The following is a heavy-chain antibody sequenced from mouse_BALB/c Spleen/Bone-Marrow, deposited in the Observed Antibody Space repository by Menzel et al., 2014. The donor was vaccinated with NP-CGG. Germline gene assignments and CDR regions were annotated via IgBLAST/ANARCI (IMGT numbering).Heavy chain of an antibody. CDR3: ALIYYGNYDYAMDY. CDR2: IDPSDSYT. CDR1: GYTFTSYW. Sequence: QVHLQQSGAELVKPGASVKLSCKASGYTFTSYWMHWVKQRPGQGLEWIGEIDPSDSYTNYNQKFKGKATLTVDKSSSTAYMQLSSLTSEDSAVYYCALIYYGNYDYAMDYWGQGTSVTVSS. V-gene: IGHV1-69*02. D-gene: IGHD2-1*01. J-gene: IGHJ4*01.